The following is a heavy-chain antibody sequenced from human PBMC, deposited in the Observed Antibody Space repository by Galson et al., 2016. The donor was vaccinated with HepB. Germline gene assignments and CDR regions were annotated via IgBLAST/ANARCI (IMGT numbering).Heavy chain of an antibody. CDR2: VNTYTGDA. V-gene: IGHV1-18*03. J-gene: IGHJ3*02. CDR1: SDTLSNYG. Sequence: SVKVSCKASSDTLSNYGFSWVRQAPGQGLEWMGGVNTYTGDADYPQRFQDRVTMTTDTSTKTAYMELRSLRSDDMAVYYCASRGGYDAFDIWGQGTMITVSS. CDR3: ASRGGYDAFDI. D-gene: IGHD5-12*01.